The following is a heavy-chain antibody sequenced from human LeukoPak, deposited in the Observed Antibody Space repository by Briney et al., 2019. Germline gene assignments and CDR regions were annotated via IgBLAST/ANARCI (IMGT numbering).Heavy chain of an antibody. CDR3: ARDQLLRYFDWLLPYEYYFDY. J-gene: IGHJ4*02. Sequence: ASVKVSCKASGYTFTGYYMHWVRQAPGQGLEWMGWINPNSGGTNYAQKFQGRVTMTRDTSISTAYMGLSRLRSDDTAVYYCARDQLLRYFDWLLPYEYYFDYWGQGTLVTVSS. CDR1: GYTFTGYY. D-gene: IGHD3-9*01. CDR2: INPNSGGT. V-gene: IGHV1-2*02.